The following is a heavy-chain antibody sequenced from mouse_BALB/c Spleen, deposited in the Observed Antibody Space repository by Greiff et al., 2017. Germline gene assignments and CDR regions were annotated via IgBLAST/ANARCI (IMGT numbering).Heavy chain of an antibody. J-gene: IGHJ4*01. Sequence: QVQLQQSGAELMKPGASVKISCKATGYTFSSYWIEWVKQRPGHGLEWIGEILPGSGSTNYNEKFKGKATFTADTSSNTAYRQLSSLTSEDSAVYYCARKEYGNYDYAMDYWGQGTSVTVSS. CDR2: ILPGSGST. V-gene: IGHV1-9*01. CDR1: GYTFSSYW. CDR3: ARKEYGNYDYAMDY. D-gene: IGHD2-10*02.